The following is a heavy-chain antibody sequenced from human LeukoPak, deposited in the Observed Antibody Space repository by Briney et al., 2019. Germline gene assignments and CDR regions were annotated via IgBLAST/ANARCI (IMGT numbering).Heavy chain of an antibody. V-gene: IGHV5-51*01. CDR2: IYPGDSDA. CDR3: ARGRYGSGSYFFDY. J-gene: IGHJ4*02. Sequence: GESLKISCKGSGYSFTNYWIGWVRQMPGKGLKWMGIIYPGDSDARYSPSFQGQVTISADKSISTAYLQWSSLKAADTAMYYCARGRYGSGSYFFDYWGQGTLVTVSS. D-gene: IGHD3-10*01. CDR1: GYSFTNYW.